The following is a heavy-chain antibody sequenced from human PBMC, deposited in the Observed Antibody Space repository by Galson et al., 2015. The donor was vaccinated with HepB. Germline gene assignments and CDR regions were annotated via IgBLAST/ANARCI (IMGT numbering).Heavy chain of an antibody. J-gene: IGHJ4*02. CDR2: IYSGDST. CDR1: GFTVSSNY. D-gene: IGHD3-10*01. V-gene: IGHV3-53*01. CDR3: ARDYYGSGSYLY. Sequence: SLRLSCAASGFTVSSNYMSWVRQAPGKGLEWVSVIYSGDSTYYADSVKGRFTISRDNSKNTLYLQMNSLRAEDTAVYYCARDYYGSGSYLYWGQGTLVTVSS.